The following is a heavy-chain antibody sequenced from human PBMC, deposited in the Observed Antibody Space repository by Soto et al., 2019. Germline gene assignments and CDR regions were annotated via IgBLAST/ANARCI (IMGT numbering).Heavy chain of an antibody. D-gene: IGHD2-2*02. V-gene: IGHV3-7*01. CDR1: GFTFSSYW. CDR2: IKQDGSEK. J-gene: IGHJ6*03. CDR3: ARDAESRPAAIYYMDV. Sequence: GSLRLSCAASGFTFSSYWMSWVRQAPGKGLEWVANIKQDGSEKYYVDSVKGRFAISRDNAKNSLYLQMNSLRAEDTAVYYCARDAESRPAAIYYMDVWGKGTTVTVSS.